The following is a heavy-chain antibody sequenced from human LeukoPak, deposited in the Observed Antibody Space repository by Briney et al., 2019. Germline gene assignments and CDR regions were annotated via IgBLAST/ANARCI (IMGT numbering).Heavy chain of an antibody. CDR2: IYSGGST. D-gene: IGHD6-13*01. J-gene: IGHJ3*02. CDR3: ARGGYHTYDAFDI. V-gene: IGHV3-66*01. Sequence: GGSLRLSCAASGFTFSSYAMSWVRQAPGKGLEWVSVIYSGGSTYYADSVKGRFTISRDKSKNTLYLQMNSLRAEDTAVYYCARGGYHTYDAFDIWGQGTMVTVSS. CDR1: GFTFSSYA.